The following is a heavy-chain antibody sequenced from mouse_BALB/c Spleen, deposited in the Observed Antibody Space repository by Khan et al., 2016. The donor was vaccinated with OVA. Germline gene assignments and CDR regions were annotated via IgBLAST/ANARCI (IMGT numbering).Heavy chain of an antibody. J-gene: IGHJ3*01. CDR1: GYSVTSDYA. Sequence: EVQLLETGPGLVKPSQSLSLTCTVTGYSVTSDYAWNWIRQFPGNKMEWMGNISYSGDTSYNPSLKSRISVTRDTSKNQFFLQLNSVTTEDTATYYCAMGRTYWGQGTLVAVSA. CDR2: ISYSGDT. D-gene: IGHD2-3*01. CDR3: AMGRTY. V-gene: IGHV3-2*02.